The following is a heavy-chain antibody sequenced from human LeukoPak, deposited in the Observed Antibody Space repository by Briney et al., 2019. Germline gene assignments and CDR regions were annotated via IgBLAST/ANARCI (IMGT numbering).Heavy chain of an antibody. V-gene: IGHV4-59*01. J-gene: IGHJ4*02. Sequence: SETLSLTCTVSGGSISSYYWSWIRQPPGKGLEWIGYVYYSGSTNYNPSLKSRVTISVDTSKNQFSLKLSSVTAADTAVYYCARQDTAMVYFDYWGQGTLVTVSS. CDR1: GGSISSYY. CDR3: ARQDTAMVYFDY. D-gene: IGHD5-18*01. CDR2: VYYSGST.